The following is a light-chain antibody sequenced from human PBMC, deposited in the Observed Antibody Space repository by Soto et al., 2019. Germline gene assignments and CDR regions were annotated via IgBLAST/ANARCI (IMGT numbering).Light chain of an antibody. CDR1: QTIGSY. V-gene: IGKV1-39*01. CDR2: AAS. CDR3: LQANSFPIT. Sequence: DIQRTQAPSSLPASVGDRVTITCRPSQTIGSYLNWYQQRPGKAPNVXISAASSLQSGVPSMFSGSGSGTDFTLTISSLEHEDCGIAFCLQANSFPITFGQGTRLEIK. J-gene: IGKJ5*01.